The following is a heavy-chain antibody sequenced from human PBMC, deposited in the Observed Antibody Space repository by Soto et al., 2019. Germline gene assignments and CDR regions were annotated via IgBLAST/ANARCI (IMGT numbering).Heavy chain of an antibody. CDR1: GDSVYSNTAS. V-gene: IGHV6-1*01. D-gene: IGHD5-12*01. J-gene: IGHJ5*02. CDR3: AKGDNLGPKTGYAFDP. Sequence: SQTLSLTCAISGDSVYSNTASWNWIRQSPSRGLEWLGRTYFRSKWYNDYAVSVKSRIIINPDTSNNQFSLQLNSVTPEDTAVYFCAKGDNLGPKTGYAFDPWGQGIMVTFSS. CDR2: TYFRSKWYN.